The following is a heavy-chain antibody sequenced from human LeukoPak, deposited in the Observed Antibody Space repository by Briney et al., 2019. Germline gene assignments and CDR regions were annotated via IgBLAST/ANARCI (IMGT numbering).Heavy chain of an antibody. CDR3: ATLGTTGTRGSADY. CDR2: FDPEDGET. D-gene: IGHD1-1*01. V-gene: IGHV1-24*01. CDR1: GYTFTGYY. J-gene: IGHJ4*02. Sequence: ASVKVSCKASGYTFTGYYMHWVRQAPGKGLEWMGGFDPEDGETIYAQKPQGRVTMTEDTSTDTAYMELSSLRSEDTAVYYCATLGTTGTRGSADYWGQGTLVTVSS.